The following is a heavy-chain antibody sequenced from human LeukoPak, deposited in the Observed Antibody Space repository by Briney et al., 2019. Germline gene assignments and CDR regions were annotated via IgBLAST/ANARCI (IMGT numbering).Heavy chain of an antibody. CDR3: ARGEAARQVGFDP. J-gene: IGHJ5*02. CDR2: IYHSGSI. V-gene: IGHV4-30-2*01. CDR1: GRPISRGGYP. D-gene: IGHD6-6*01. Sequence: SHTPTLTCAVSGRPISRGGYPWRWIRQPPGKGLERFMYIYHSGSIYYNPSLKSRVSMTVDRSKNQYSLNLSAVAAADTAVYCCARGEAARQVGFDPWGQGTMVTVSS.